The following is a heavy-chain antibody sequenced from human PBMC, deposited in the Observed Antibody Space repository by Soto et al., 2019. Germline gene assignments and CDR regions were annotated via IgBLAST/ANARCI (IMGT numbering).Heavy chain of an antibody. CDR3: ALPTKDNSGWFCRIDF. Sequence: QVQLVESGGGMVQPGRSLRLSCAASGFTFSTYGMHWVRQVPGKGLEWVAVISYDGSNTYYADSVKGRFSISRDNSKNTLYLQMNSLTAEDTAVYCCALPTKDNSGWFCRIDFWGQGALVTVSS. CDR1: GFTFSTYG. J-gene: IGHJ4*02. V-gene: IGHV3-30*03. CDR2: ISYDGSNT. D-gene: IGHD6-13*01.